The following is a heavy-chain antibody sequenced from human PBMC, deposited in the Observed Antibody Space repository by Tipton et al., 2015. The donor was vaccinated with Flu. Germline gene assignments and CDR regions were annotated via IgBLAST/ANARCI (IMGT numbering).Heavy chain of an antibody. D-gene: IGHD3-3*01. CDR1: GYSFTNYW. J-gene: IGHJ3*02. V-gene: IGHV5-51*01. Sequence: VQLVQSGAEVKKPGESLKISCKGSGYSFTNYWIGWVRQMPGKGLEWMGIIYPGDSDTRYSPSFQGQVTISADKSISTASLQWSSLKASDTAMYYCVRHQGVGFWSGSDTFDIWGQGTMVTVSS. CDR2: IYPGDSDT. CDR3: VRHQGVGFWSGSDTFDI.